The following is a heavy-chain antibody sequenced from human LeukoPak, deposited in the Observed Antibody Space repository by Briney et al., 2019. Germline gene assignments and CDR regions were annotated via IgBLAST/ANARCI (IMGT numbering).Heavy chain of an antibody. CDR3: ARDPDSSGWYGGWFDP. CDR2: TYYRPKWYN. CDR1: GDSVSSNSAA. V-gene: IGHV6-1*01. D-gene: IGHD6-19*01. J-gene: IGHJ5*02. Sequence: SQTLSLTCAISGDSVSSNSAAWNWIRQSPSRGLEWLGRTYYRPKWYNDYAVSVKSRITINPDTSKNQFSLQLNSVTPEDTAVYYCARDPDSSGWYGGWFDPWGQGTLVTVSS.